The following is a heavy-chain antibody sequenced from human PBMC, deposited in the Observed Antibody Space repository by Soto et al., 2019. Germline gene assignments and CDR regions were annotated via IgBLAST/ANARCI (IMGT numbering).Heavy chain of an antibody. Sequence: GASVTVSCKASGGTFSSYAISWVRQAPGQGLEWMGGIIPIFGTANYAQKFQGRVTITADESTSAAYMELRSLRSEDTAVYYCARVYCSGGSCYLYYFDYWGQGTLVTVSS. CDR1: GGTFSSYA. CDR3: ARVYCSGGSCYLYYFDY. D-gene: IGHD2-15*01. J-gene: IGHJ4*02. V-gene: IGHV1-69*13. CDR2: IIPIFGTA.